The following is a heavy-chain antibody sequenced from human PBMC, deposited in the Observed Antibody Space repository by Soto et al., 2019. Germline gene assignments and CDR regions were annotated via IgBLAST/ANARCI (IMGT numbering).Heavy chain of an antibody. D-gene: IGHD2-15*01. V-gene: IGHV3-23*01. J-gene: IGHJ4*02. CDR2: ISGSGGST. CDR3: ANIVVVVAARDLIDY. Sequence: GGSLRLSCAASRFTFSSYAMSSVRQAPGKGLEWVSAISGSGGSTYYADSVKGRFTISRDNSKNTLYLQMNSLRAEDTAVYYCANIVVVVAARDLIDYWGQGTLVTVSS. CDR1: RFTFSSYA.